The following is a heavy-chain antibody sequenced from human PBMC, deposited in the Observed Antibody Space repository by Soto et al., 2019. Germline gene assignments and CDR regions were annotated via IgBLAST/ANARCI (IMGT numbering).Heavy chain of an antibody. CDR2: IYHSRST. Sequence: QVQLQESGPGLVKPSGTLSLTCAVSGGSISSSNWWSWVRQPPGKGLEWIGEIYHSRSTNYNPSLKSRVTISVDKSKTQFSLKLSSVTAADTAVYYCARRKTLWFGELLKTTNFDYWGQGTLVTVSS. V-gene: IGHV4-4*02. CDR3: ARRKTLWFGELLKTTNFDY. J-gene: IGHJ4*02. CDR1: GGSISSSNW. D-gene: IGHD3-10*01.